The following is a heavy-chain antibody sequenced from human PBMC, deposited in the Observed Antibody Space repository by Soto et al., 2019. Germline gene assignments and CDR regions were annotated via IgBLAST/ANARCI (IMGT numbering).Heavy chain of an antibody. CDR1: GFTFSTYR. D-gene: IGHD3-22*01. CDR2: ISSSSSYI. J-gene: IGHJ6*02. CDR3: ARYDSSGYYWPYYYYGMDV. Sequence: PGGSLRLSCAASGFTFSTYRMNWVRQTTRKGLEWVSSISSSSSYIYYADSVKGRFTISRDNAKNSLYLQMNSLRAEDTAVYYCARYDSSGYYWPYYYYGMDVWGQGTTVTVSS. V-gene: IGHV3-21*01.